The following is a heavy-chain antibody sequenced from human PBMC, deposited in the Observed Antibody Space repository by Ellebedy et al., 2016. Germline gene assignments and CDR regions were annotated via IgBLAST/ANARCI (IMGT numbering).Heavy chain of an antibody. V-gene: IGHV3-7*01. D-gene: IGHD4-17*01. Sequence: GGSLRLXXAASGFTFSSYWMTWVRQAPGEGLEWVANIKQDESEKYYVDSVKGRFTISRDNAKNSLFLQMNSLRAEDTAVYYCARAGDYTVTQPYFDYWGQGTLVTVSS. J-gene: IGHJ4*02. CDR3: ARAGDYTVTQPYFDY. CDR1: GFTFSSYW. CDR2: IKQDESEK.